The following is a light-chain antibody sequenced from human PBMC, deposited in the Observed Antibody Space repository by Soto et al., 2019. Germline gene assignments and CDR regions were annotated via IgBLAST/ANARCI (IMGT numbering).Light chain of an antibody. CDR2: DVS. Sequence: QPVLTQPASVSGSPGQSIAISCTGTSSDVGGYYSVSWYQQHPGKAPKLVIYDVSNRPSGVSNRFSGSKSGNTASLTISGLQAEDEADYYCSSYTSSSTRVFGGGTKLTVL. V-gene: IGLV2-14*01. J-gene: IGLJ2*01. CDR3: SSYTSSSTRV. CDR1: SSDVGGYYS.